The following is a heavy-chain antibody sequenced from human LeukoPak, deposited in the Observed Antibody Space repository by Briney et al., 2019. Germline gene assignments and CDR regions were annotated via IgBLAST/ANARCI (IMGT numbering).Heavy chain of an antibody. Sequence: SETLSLTCTVSGGSISSGGYYWSWIRQPPGRGLEWIGYIYHSGSTYYNPSLKSRVTISVDRSKNQFSLKLSSVTAADTAVYYCARSPSYCSSTSCYIGYYYYMDVWGKGTTVTVSS. D-gene: IGHD2-2*02. V-gene: IGHV4-30-2*01. CDR2: IYHSGST. J-gene: IGHJ6*03. CDR1: GGSISSGGYY. CDR3: ARSPSYCSSTSCYIGYYYYMDV.